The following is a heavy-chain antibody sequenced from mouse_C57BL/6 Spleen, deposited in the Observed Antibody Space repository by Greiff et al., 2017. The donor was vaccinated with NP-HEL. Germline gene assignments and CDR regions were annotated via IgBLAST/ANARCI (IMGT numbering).Heavy chain of an antibody. Sequence: QVQLKESGAELAKPGASVKLSCKASGYTFTSYWMHWVKQRPGQGLEWIGYINPSSGYTKYNQKFKDKATLTADKSSSTAYMQLSSLTYEDSAVYYCAGGYDVPYFDYWGQGTTLTVSS. J-gene: IGHJ2*01. CDR3: AGGYDVPYFDY. CDR1: GYTFTSYW. CDR2: INPSSGYT. D-gene: IGHD2-2*01. V-gene: IGHV1-7*01.